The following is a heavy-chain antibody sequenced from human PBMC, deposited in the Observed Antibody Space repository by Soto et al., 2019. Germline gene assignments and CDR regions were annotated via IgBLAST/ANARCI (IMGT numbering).Heavy chain of an antibody. CDR1: GFSLSNVRVG. D-gene: IGHD5-12*01. V-gene: IGHV2-26*01. CDR2: IFSNDEK. CDR3: ARTTIVSFLFDY. Sequence: QVTLKESGPVLVKPTETLTLTCTVSGFSLSNVRVGVSWIRQPPGKALEWLAHIFSNDEKSYSTSLKNRLTISKDTSRGQVVLTMTDMDPVDTATYYCARTTIVSFLFDYWGQGTGVTVSS. J-gene: IGHJ4*02.